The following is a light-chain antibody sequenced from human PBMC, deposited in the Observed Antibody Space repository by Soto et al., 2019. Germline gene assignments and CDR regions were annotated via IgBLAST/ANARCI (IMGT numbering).Light chain of an antibody. CDR3: SSYTTTTVV. CDR2: DVS. CDR1: SSDFGDYNY. J-gene: IGLJ2*01. Sequence: QAVVTQPASVSGSPGQSITISCTGTSSDFGDYNYVSWYQQRPSKAPKLMIYDVSNRPSGISNRFSGSKSGNTASLTISGLQTEDEAVYYCSSYTTTTVVFGGGTQLTVL. V-gene: IGLV2-14*01.